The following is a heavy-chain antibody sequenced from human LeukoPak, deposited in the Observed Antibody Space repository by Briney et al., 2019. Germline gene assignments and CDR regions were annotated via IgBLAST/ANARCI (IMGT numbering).Heavy chain of an antibody. J-gene: IGHJ6*03. CDR1: GFTFSDYY. CDR3: ARVGNGDYRYYFYMDV. V-gene: IGHV3-11*01. Sequence: GGSLRLSCAASGFTFSDYYMSWIRQAPGKGLEWVSYISSSGSTIYYADSVKGRFTISRDNAKNSLYLQMNSLRAEDTAVYYCARVGNGDYRYYFYMDVWGKGTMVTISS. CDR2: ISSSGSTI. D-gene: IGHD4-17*01.